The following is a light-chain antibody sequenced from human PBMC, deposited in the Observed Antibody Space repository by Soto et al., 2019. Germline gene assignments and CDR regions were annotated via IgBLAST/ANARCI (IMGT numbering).Light chain of an antibody. V-gene: IGKV3-15*01. Sequence: EIVMTQSPATLTVSPGDTATLSCRASQSLSDNLAWYQQKPGQAPRLLIFRASTRAKGVPARFSGRGSGTEFTFTISGLQSEDFAVYYCKQYNNWPPWTFGPGTKVDIK. CDR1: QSLSDN. CDR3: KQYNNWPPWT. CDR2: RAS. J-gene: IGKJ1*01.